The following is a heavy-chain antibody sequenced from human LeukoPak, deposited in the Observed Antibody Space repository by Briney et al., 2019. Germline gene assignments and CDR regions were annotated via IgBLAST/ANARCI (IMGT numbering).Heavy chain of an antibody. CDR3: ARRLRLLDGGYGMDV. J-gene: IGHJ6*02. D-gene: IGHD3-3*01. V-gene: IGHV3-20*01. CDR2: INWNGGST. CDR1: GFTFDDYG. Sequence: GGSLRLSCAASGFTFDDYGMSWVRQAPGKGLEWVSGINWNGGSTGYADSVKGRFTISRDNAKNSLYLQMNSLRAEDTALYHCARRLRLLDGGYGMDVWGQGTTVTVSS.